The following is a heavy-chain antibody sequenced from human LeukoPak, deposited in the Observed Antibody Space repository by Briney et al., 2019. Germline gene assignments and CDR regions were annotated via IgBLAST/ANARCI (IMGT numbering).Heavy chain of an antibody. CDR3: ARGRSTGYPYYFEY. D-gene: IGHD5-12*01. CDR2: MNPNSGST. Sequence: ASVPVSRQASGYTFLSYDINWLRQATGRELEWMGWMNPNSGSTGYAQKFQGRVTITRNTSISTAYMELSGLRSEDTAVYYCARGRSTGYPYYFEYWGQGTLVTVSS. CDR1: GYTFLSYD. J-gene: IGHJ4*02. V-gene: IGHV1-8*03.